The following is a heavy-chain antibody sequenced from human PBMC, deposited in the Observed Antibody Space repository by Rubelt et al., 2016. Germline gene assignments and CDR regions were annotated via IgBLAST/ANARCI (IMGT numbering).Heavy chain of an antibody. V-gene: IGHV3-7*01. J-gene: IGHJ4*02. Sequence: EVYLVESGGGLVQPGGSLKLSCAASGFTFSNHWMSWVCQAPGKGLEWVANIKEDGSEKYYVDSVKGRFTISRDNAKNSLYLQINRLTVEETAGYYCARVYLTMGGGVRDSWGQGTLVTVSS. CDR3: ARVYLTMGGGVRDS. CDR1: GFTFSNHW. CDR2: IKEDGSEK. D-gene: IGHD3-10*01.